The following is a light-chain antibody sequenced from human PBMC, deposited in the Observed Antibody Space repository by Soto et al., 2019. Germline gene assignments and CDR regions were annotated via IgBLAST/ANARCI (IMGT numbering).Light chain of an antibody. CDR2: DVS. V-gene: IGLV2-14*01. J-gene: IGLJ2*01. CDR3: SSYTSSSTLA. CDR1: SSDVGGYNY. Sequence: QSALTQPASVSGSPGQSITISCTGTSSDVGGYNYVSWYQLHPGKAPKLMIYDVSNRPSGVSNRFSGSKSGNTASLTISGLQAEDEADYYCSSYTSSSTLAFGGGTKVTVL.